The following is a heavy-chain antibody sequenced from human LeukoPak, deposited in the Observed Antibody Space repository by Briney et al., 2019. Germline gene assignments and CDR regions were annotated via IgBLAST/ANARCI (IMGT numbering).Heavy chain of an antibody. CDR2: ISYDGSNK. J-gene: IGHJ4*02. D-gene: IGHD6-19*01. CDR3: ARDRHPYSSGWTIDY. V-gene: IGHV3-30*04. CDR1: GFTFSSYA. Sequence: GGSLRLSCAASGFTFSSYAMHWVRQAPGKGLEWVAVISYDGSNKYYADSVKGRFTISRDNSKNTPYLQMNSLRAEDTAVYYCARDRHPYSSGWTIDYWGQGTLVTVSS.